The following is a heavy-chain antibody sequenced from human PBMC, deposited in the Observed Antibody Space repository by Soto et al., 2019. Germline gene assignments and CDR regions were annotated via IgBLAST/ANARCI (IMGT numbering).Heavy chain of an antibody. Sequence: QVQLVQSGAEVKKPGSSVKVSCKASGGTFSSYAISWVRQAPGQGLEWMGGIIPIFGTANYAQKFQGRVTNTADESTSTAHKELSSLRSEDTAVYYCATDRGVGATPRVAFDIWGQGTMVTVCS. D-gene: IGHD1-26*01. CDR1: GGTFSSYA. CDR3: ATDRGVGATPRVAFDI. CDR2: IIPIFGTA. V-gene: IGHV1-69*01. J-gene: IGHJ3*02.